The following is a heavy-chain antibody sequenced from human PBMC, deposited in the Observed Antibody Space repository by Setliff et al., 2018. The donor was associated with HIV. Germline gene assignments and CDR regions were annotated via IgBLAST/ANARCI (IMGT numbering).Heavy chain of an antibody. CDR3: ARGPKISVTYSNYARDNWFDP. Sequence: SETLSLTCAVYGGSLSAYSWTWIRQPPEKGLEWIGEINHSRSTKYNPSLKSRVTLSLATYKNQFSLKLNSVTAADTAVYYCARGPKISVTYSNYARDNWFDPWGQGTLVTVSS. D-gene: IGHD4-4*01. CDR1: GGSLSAYS. CDR2: INHSRST. V-gene: IGHV4-34*01. J-gene: IGHJ5*02.